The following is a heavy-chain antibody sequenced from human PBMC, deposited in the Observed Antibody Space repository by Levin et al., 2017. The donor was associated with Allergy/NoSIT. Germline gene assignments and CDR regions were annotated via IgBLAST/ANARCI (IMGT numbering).Heavy chain of an antibody. V-gene: IGHV4-39*07. CDR1: GGSISSSSYY. Sequence: SQTLSLTCTVSGGSISSSSYYWGWIRQPPGKGLEWIGSIYYSGSTYYNPSLKSRVTISVDTSKNQFSLKLSSVTAADTAVYYCARGLYCSSTSCFPNWFDPWGQGTLVTVSS. J-gene: IGHJ5*02. CDR2: IYYSGST. D-gene: IGHD2-2*01. CDR3: ARGLYCSSTSCFPNWFDP.